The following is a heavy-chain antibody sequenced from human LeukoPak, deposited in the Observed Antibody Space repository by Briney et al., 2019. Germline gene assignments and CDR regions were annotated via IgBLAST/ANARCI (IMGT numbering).Heavy chain of an antibody. D-gene: IGHD1-1*01. V-gene: IGHV3-33*01. Sequence: GGSLRLSCAASGFTFSSYGMHWVRQAPGKGLEWVAVIWYGGSNKYYADSVKGRFTISRDNSKNTLYLQMNSLRAEDTAVYYCARDSRGAKHTTLSYWGQGTLVTVSS. CDR3: ARDSRGAKHTTLSY. CDR2: IWYGGSNK. CDR1: GFTFSSYG. J-gene: IGHJ4*02.